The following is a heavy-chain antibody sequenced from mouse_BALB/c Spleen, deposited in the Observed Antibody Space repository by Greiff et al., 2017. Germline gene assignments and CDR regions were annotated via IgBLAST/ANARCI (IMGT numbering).Heavy chain of an antibody. D-gene: IGHD1-2*01. V-gene: IGHV1-7*01. Sequence: VQLQQSGAELAKPGASVKMSCKASGYTFTSYWMHWVKQRPGQGLEWIGYINPSTGYTEYNQKFKDKATLTADKSSSTAYMQLSSLTSEDSAVYYCARSDGPYAMDYWGQGTSVTVSS. CDR2: INPSTGYT. CDR1: GYTFTSYW. J-gene: IGHJ4*01. CDR3: ARSDGPYAMDY.